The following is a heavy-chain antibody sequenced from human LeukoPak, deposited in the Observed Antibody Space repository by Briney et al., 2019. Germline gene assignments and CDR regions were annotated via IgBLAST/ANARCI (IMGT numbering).Heavy chain of an antibody. CDR2: IYYSGST. CDR1: GGSISSGDYY. CDR3: ARDVTYYDFWSGYSWFDP. Sequence: SQTLSLTCTVSGGSISSGDYYWSWIRQPPGKGLEWIGYIYYSGSTYYNPSLKSRVTISVDTSKNQFSLKLSSVTAADTAVYYCARDVTYYDFWSGYSWFDPWGPGTLVTVSS. J-gene: IGHJ5*02. D-gene: IGHD3-3*01. V-gene: IGHV4-30-4*08.